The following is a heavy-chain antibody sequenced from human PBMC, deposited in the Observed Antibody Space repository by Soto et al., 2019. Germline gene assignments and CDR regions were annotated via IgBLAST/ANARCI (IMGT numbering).Heavy chain of an antibody. Sequence: GGSLRLSCAASGFTVSSSDMHWVRQATGKGLEWVSGIGSAGDPYYAGSVKGRFTISRENAKNYLYLQMNSLRAGDTAVYYCARWTLQQMAFDYWGQGTLVTVSS. D-gene: IGHD6-13*01. V-gene: IGHV3-13*05. CDR2: IGSAGDP. J-gene: IGHJ4*02. CDR3: ARWTLQQMAFDY. CDR1: GFTVSSSD.